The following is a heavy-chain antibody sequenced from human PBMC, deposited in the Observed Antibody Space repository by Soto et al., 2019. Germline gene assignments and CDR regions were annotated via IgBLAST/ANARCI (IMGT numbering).Heavy chain of an antibody. Sequence: PGGSLRLSCAASGFTFGTYAMNWVRQAPGKGLEXXXXXXXXXXXXXXXDSVKGRFTISRDNSKNTLYLQMNSLRADDTAVYYCAKDRSVDTRDWFDPWGQGTLVTVSS. V-gene: IGHV3-23*01. CDR1: GFTFGTYA. J-gene: IGHJ5*02. CDR2: XXXXXXXX. D-gene: IGHD5-18*01. CDR3: AKDRSVDTRDWFDP.